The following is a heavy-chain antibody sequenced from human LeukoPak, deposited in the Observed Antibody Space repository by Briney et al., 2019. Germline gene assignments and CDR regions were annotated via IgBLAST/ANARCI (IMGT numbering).Heavy chain of an antibody. Sequence: PGGSVRLSCAASGFTFSSYEMNWVRQAPGKGLEWVSYISSSGSTIYYADSVKGRFTISRDNAKNSLYLQMNSLRAEDTAVYYCARDKASAHYDSSGYAGYWGQGTLVTVSS. V-gene: IGHV3-48*03. CDR1: GFTFSSYE. D-gene: IGHD3-22*01. CDR2: ISSSGSTI. CDR3: ARDKASAHYDSSGYAGY. J-gene: IGHJ4*02.